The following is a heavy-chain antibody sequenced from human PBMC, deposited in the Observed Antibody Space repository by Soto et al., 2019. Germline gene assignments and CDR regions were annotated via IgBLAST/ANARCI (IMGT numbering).Heavy chain of an antibody. V-gene: IGHV1-69*06. Sequence: SVKVSCKASGGTFSSYAISWVRQAPGQGLEWMGGIIPIFGTANYAQKFQGRVTITADKSTSTAYMELSSLRSEDTAVYYCARKYCSGGSCYLDYSYGMDVSGQGTTVTVS. CDR1: GGTFSSYA. J-gene: IGHJ6*02. CDR3: ARKYCSGGSCYLDYSYGMDV. D-gene: IGHD2-15*01. CDR2: IIPIFGTA.